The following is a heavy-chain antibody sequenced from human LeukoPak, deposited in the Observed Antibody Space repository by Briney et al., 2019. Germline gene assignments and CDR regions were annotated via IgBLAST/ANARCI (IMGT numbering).Heavy chain of an antibody. J-gene: IGHJ6*03. CDR2: ISAYNGNT. V-gene: IGHV1-18*01. CDR1: GYTFTSYG. Sequence: ASVKVSCKASGYTFTSYGISWVRQAPGQGLEWMGWISAYNGNTNYAQKLQGRVTMTTDTSTSTAYMELRSLRPDDTAVYYCARDTPPGAAAGTLGFYYYMDVWGKGTTVTVSS. D-gene: IGHD6-13*01. CDR3: ARDTPPGAAAGTLGFYYYMDV.